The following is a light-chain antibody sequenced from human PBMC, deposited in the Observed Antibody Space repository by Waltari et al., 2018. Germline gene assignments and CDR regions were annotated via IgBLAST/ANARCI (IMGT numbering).Light chain of an antibody. CDR1: QSVLYSSNNKNY. CDR2: RAS. CDR3: QQYYSTPPT. J-gene: IGKJ2*01. V-gene: IGKV4-1*01. Sequence: DIVMTQSPDSLAVSLGERATINCKSSQSVLYSSNNKNYLAWYQQKPGLPPKLLIYRASTRESGVPDRFSGSRSGTDFTLTISSLQAEDVAVYYCQQYYSTPPTFGQGTKLEIK.